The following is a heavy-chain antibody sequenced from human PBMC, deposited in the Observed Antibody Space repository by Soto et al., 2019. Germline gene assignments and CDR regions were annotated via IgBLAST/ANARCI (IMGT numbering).Heavy chain of an antibody. CDR2: IKSKTDGGTT. D-gene: IGHD1-20*01. CDR1: GFTFSNAW. Sequence: GGSLRLSCAASGFTFSNAWMSWVRQAPGKGLEWVGRIKSKTDGGTTDYAAPVKGRFTISRDDSKNTLYLQMNSLKTEDTAVYYCSTGPTNWTDYYYYYGMDVWGQWTTVTVSS. V-gene: IGHV3-15*01. J-gene: IGHJ6*02. CDR3: STGPTNWTDYYYYYGMDV.